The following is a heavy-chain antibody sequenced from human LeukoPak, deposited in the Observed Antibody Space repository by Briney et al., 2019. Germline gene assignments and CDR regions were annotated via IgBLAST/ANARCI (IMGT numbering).Heavy chain of an antibody. Sequence: ASVKVSCKASGYTFTSYGISWVRQAPGQGLEWMGWTSAYNGNTNYAQKLQGRVTMTTDTSTSTAYMELRSLRSDDTAVYYCARDFIDYYYMDVWSKGTTVTVSS. J-gene: IGHJ6*03. CDR3: ARDFIDYYYMDV. CDR2: TSAYNGNT. CDR1: GYTFTSYG. V-gene: IGHV1-18*01.